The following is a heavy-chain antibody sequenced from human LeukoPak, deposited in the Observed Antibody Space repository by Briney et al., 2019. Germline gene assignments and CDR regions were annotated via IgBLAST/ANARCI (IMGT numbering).Heavy chain of an antibody. CDR2: ISYSGYT. D-gene: IGHD4-23*01. V-gene: IGHV4-59*01. CDR3: ARGRNDNGGMFFDS. Sequence: SQTLSLTRTLSGGSLRSYYWSWIRHAPGKGMGWIGFISYSGYTSYSPSLKSRVAISVDTSKSQFSLRLSSMTAADTAIYYCARGRNDNGGMFFDSWAQGTLVTVSS. J-gene: IGHJ4*02. CDR1: GGSLRSYY.